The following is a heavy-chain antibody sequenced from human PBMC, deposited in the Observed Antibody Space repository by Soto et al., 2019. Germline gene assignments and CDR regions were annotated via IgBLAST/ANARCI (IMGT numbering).Heavy chain of an antibody. Sequence: PETLSLTCGAYGGSFSGYYWSWIRQPPGKGLEWIGEINHSGSTNYNPSLTSRVTISVDTSKNHFSLKLSSVTAADTAVYYCAGGGYCSGGSCYLTPYFDYWGQGTLVTVSS. CDR2: INHSGST. CDR3: AGGGYCSGGSCYLTPYFDY. D-gene: IGHD2-15*01. V-gene: IGHV4-34*01. J-gene: IGHJ4*02. CDR1: GGSFSGYY.